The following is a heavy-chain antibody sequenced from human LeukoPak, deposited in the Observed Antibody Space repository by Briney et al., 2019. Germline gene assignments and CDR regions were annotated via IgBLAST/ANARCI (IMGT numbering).Heavy chain of an antibody. CDR2: IIPIFGTA. CDR1: GGTFSSCA. CDR3: ARDLGVPSWETGDAFDI. V-gene: IGHV1-69*06. D-gene: IGHD1-26*01. J-gene: IGHJ3*02. Sequence: GSSVKVSCKASGGTFSSCAISWVRQAPGQGLEWMGGIIPIFGTANYAQKFQGRVTITADKSTSTAYMELSSLRSEDTAVYYCARDLGVPSWETGDAFDIWGQGTMVTVSS.